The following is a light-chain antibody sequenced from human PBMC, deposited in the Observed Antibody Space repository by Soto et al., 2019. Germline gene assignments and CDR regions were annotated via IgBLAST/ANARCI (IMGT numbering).Light chain of an antibody. CDR1: PSDVGGYNS. CDR2: DVS. V-gene: IGLV2-8*01. Sequence: QSALTQPPSASGSPGQSVTISCTGTPSDVGGYNSVSWYQQYPGKAPKLMIYDVSKRPSGVPDRFSGSKSGNTASLTVSGLQAEDEADYYCCSYAGSTTLKFGGGTKLTVL. CDR3: CSYAGSTTLK. J-gene: IGLJ3*02.